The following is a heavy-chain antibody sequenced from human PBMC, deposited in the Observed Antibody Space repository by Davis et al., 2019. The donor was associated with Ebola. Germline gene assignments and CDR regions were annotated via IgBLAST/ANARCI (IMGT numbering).Heavy chain of an antibody. J-gene: IGHJ4*02. D-gene: IGHD4-17*01. V-gene: IGHV3-66*01. CDR2: IYSGGST. Sequence: GESLKISCAASGFTVSSNYMSWVRQAPGKGLEWVSVIYSGGSTYYADSVKGRFTISRDNSKNTLYLQMNSLRAEDTAVYYCARAGAMTTVTTFWGQGTLVTVSS. CDR1: GFTVSSNY. CDR3: ARAGAMTTVTTF.